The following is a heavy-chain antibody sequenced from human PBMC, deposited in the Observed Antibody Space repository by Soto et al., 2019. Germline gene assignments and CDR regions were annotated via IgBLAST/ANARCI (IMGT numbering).Heavy chain of an antibody. CDR1: GFTFNFFA. V-gene: IGHV3-30-3*01. Sequence: QVQLVESGGGVVQPGRSLRLSCAASGFTFNFFAMHWVRQAPGKGLEWVAAVSKDGSNTYYADSVKGQFTISRDNPKNTLYRQMNSLRIEDTAVYYCARDIWWEPGVDAFHIWGQGTMVTVSP. CDR3: ARDIWWEPGVDAFHI. D-gene: IGHD1-26*01. J-gene: IGHJ3*02. CDR2: VSKDGSNT.